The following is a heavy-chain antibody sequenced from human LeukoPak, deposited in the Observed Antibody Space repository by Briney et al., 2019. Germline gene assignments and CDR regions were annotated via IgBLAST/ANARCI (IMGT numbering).Heavy chain of an antibody. D-gene: IGHD6-13*01. J-gene: IGHJ5*02. Sequence: SETLSLTCTVSGYSISSGYFWGWIRQPPGKGLEWIGSIYHSGSTSYNPSLKSRLTISVDTSRNQFSLKLNFVTAADTAMYYCARMFRSSWYINWFDPWGQGTLVTVSS. V-gene: IGHV4-38-2*02. CDR1: GYSISSGYF. CDR2: IYHSGST. CDR3: ARMFRSSWYINWFDP.